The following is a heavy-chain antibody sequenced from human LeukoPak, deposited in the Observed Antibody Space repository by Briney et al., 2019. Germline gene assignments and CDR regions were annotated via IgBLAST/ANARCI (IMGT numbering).Heavy chain of an antibody. J-gene: IGHJ3*02. CDR2: INHSGST. Sequence: SETLSLTCAVYGGSFSGYYWSWIRQPPGKGLEWIGEINHSGSTNYNPSLKSRVTISVDTSKNQSSLKLSSVTAADTAVYYCARYYVWGSYRYYDAFDIWGQGTMVTVSS. CDR1: GGSFSGYY. CDR3: ARYYVWGSYRYYDAFDI. V-gene: IGHV4-34*01. D-gene: IGHD3-16*02.